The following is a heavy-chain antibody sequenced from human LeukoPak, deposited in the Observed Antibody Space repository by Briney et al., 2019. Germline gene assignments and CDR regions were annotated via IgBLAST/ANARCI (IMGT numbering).Heavy chain of an antibody. J-gene: IGHJ4*02. CDR3: AKEKTVTSIPCDY. D-gene: IGHD4-11*01. CDR1: GFTFDDYA. Sequence: GGSLRLSCAASGFTFDDYAMHWVREAPGKGVGWVSLISGDGGSTYSADSVKGRFTISRDNSKNSLYLQMNSLKTEDTALYYCAKEKTVTSIPCDYWGQGTRVTVST. V-gene: IGHV3-43*02. CDR2: ISGDGGST.